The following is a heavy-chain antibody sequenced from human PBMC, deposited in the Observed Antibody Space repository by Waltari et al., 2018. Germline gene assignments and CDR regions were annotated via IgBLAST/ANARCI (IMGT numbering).Heavy chain of an antibody. V-gene: IGHV3-48*03. CDR3: ARVSSGRGFVDY. D-gene: IGHD3-3*01. J-gene: IGHJ4*02. CDR2: ISSSGSTI. CDR1: VFTFSSYE. Sequence: EVQLVESGGGLVQPGWSLKLSCAASVFTFSSYEMNWVRQAPGKGLEWVSYISSSGSTIYYADSVKGRFTISRDNAKNSLYLQMNSLRAEDTAVYYCARVSSGRGFVDYWGQGTLVTVSS.